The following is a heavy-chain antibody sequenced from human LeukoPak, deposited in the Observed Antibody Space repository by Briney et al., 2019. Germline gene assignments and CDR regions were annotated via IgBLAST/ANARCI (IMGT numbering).Heavy chain of an antibody. CDR2: ISYDGSNK. J-gene: IGHJ4*02. CDR1: GFTFSSYA. Sequence: PGGSLRLSCAASGFTFSSYAMHWVRQAPGKGLEWVAVISYDGSNKYYADSVKGRFTISRDNSKNTLYLQMNSLRAEDTAVYYCATLTAAGFDYWGQGTLVTVSS. D-gene: IGHD6-13*01. CDR3: ATLTAAGFDY. V-gene: IGHV3-30-3*01.